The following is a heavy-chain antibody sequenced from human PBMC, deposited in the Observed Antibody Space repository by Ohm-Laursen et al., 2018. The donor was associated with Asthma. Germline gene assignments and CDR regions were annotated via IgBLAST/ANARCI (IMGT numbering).Heavy chain of an antibody. CDR2: ISYDGSNK. D-gene: IGHD6-13*01. Sequence: SLRLSCAASGFTFSSYGMHWVRQAPGKGLEWVAVISYDGSNKYYADSVKGRFTISRDNSKNTLYLQMNSLRAEDTAVYYCAKKKGVSSSWGYFDYWGQGTLVTVSP. CDR1: GFTFSSYG. J-gene: IGHJ4*02. V-gene: IGHV3-30*18. CDR3: AKKKGVSSSWGYFDY.